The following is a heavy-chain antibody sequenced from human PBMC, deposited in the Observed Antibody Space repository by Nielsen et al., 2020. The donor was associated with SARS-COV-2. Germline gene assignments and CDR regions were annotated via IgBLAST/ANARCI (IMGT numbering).Heavy chain of an antibody. Sequence: ASVKVSCKASGYIFTSYWIHWVRQAPGQGLEWMGIMDPSGGGTNYAQKFQGTVTMTRDASISTVYMELTSDDTAVYYCARARATIFGLVMSYGMDVWGQGTTVAVSS. D-gene: IGHD3/OR15-3a*01. V-gene: IGHV1-46*01. CDR2: MDPSGGGT. J-gene: IGHJ6*02. CDR1: GYIFTSYW. CDR3: ARARATIFGLVMSYGMDV.